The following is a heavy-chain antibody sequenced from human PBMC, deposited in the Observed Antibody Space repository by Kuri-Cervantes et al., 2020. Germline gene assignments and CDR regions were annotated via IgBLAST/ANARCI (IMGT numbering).Heavy chain of an antibody. J-gene: IGHJ4*02. V-gene: IGHV3-11*01. CDR3: AKDLWGVGATTVE. CDR2: ISSSGSTI. Sequence: GESLKISCAASGFTFSDYYMSWIRQAPGKGLEWVSYISSSGSTIYYADSVKGRFTISRDNAKNSLYLQMNSLRAEDTALYYCAKDLWGVGATTVEWGQGTLVTVSS. D-gene: IGHD1-26*01. CDR1: GFTFSDYY.